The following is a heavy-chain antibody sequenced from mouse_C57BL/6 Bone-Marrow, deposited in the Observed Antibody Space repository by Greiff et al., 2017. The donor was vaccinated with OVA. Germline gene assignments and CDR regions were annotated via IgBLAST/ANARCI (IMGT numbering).Heavy chain of an antibody. CDR2: IYPGNSDT. V-gene: IGHV1-5*01. D-gene: IGHD1-1*01. CDR1: GYTFTSYW. J-gene: IGHJ4*01. Sequence: EVQLQQSGTVLARPGASVKMSCKTSGYTFTSYWMHWVKQRPGQGLEWIGAIYPGNSDTSYNQKFKGKAKLTAVTSASTAYMELSSLTNEDSAVYYCTRGDYGSSYRGYAMDYWGQGTSVTVSS. CDR3: TRGDYGSSYRGYAMDY.